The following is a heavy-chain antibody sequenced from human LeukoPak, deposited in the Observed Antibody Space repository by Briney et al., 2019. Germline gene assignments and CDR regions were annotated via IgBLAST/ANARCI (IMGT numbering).Heavy chain of an antibody. D-gene: IGHD6-19*01. CDR2: ISYDGSNK. Sequence: GGSLRLSCAASGFTFSSYGMHWVRQAPGKGLEWVAVISYDGSNKYYADSVKGRFTISRDNSKNTLYLQMNSLRAEDTAVYYCAKDRCSSPVGIFDYWGQGTLVTVSS. CDR3: AKDRCSSPVGIFDY. CDR1: GFTFSSYG. J-gene: IGHJ4*02. V-gene: IGHV3-30*18.